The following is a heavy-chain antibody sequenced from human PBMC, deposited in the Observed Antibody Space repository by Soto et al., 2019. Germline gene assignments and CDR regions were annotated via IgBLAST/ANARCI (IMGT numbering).Heavy chain of an antibody. Sequence: QVQLQESGPGVVKTSQTLYLTCTVSGGSIRRRGYYWSWIRHRPGEGLQWIGFFYYSGINDYNPSPRSRAVISADKSKNQVFLQLSAGAAADTAVYYWASSGASEGDWFDPWGQGTLVTVSS. CDR2: FYYSGIN. D-gene: IGHD2-2*01. CDR1: GGSIRRRGYY. V-gene: IGHV4-31*03. CDR3: ASSGASEGDWFDP. J-gene: IGHJ5*02.